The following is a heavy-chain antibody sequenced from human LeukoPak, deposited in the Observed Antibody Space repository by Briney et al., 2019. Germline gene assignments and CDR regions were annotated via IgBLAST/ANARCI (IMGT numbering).Heavy chain of an antibody. CDR2: INHSGST. D-gene: IGHD5-18*01. J-gene: IGHJ4*02. CDR1: GGSFSGYY. V-gene: IGHV4-34*01. Sequence: PSETLSLTCAVYGGSFSGYYWSWIRQPPGKGLEWIGEINHSGSTNYNPSLKSRVTISVDTSKNQFSLKLSSVTAADTAVYYCARQPAWIQLRAEIDYWGQGTLVTVSS. CDR3: ARQPAWIQLRAEIDY.